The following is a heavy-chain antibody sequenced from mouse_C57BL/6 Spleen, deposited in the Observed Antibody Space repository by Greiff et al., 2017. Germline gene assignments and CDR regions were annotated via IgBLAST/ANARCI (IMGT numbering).Heavy chain of an antibody. V-gene: IGHV5-16*01. CDR1: GFTFSDYY. Sequence: DVKLVESEGGLVQPGSSMKLSCTASGFTFSDYYMAWVRQVPEKGLEWVANINYDGSSTYYLDSLKSRFIISRDNAKNILYLQMSSLKSEDTATYYCARASGDYYGSTYWYFDVWGTGTTVTVPS. D-gene: IGHD1-1*01. CDR3: ARASGDYYGSTYWYFDV. J-gene: IGHJ1*03. CDR2: INYDGSST.